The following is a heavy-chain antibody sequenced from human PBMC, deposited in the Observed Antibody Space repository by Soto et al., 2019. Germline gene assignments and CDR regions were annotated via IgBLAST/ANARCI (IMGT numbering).Heavy chain of an antibody. J-gene: IGHJ5*02. CDR1: GGSISSGGYS. CDR3: ARVVVAALGFDP. CDR2: IYHSGST. D-gene: IGHD2-15*01. Sequence: SETLSLTCAVSGGSISSGGYSWSWIRQPPGKGLEWIGYIYHSGSTYYNPSLKSRVTISVDRSKNQFSLKLSSVTAADTAVYYCARVVVAALGFDPWGQGTLVTVSS. V-gene: IGHV4-30-2*01.